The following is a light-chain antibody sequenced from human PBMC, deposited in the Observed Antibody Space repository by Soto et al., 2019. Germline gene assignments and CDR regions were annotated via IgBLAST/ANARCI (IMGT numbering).Light chain of an antibody. CDR2: EVS. J-gene: IGLJ1*01. V-gene: IGLV2-14*01. Sequence: QSALTQPASVSGSPGQSITISCTGTSSDVGGYNYVSWYQQHPGKAPKLMIYEVSNRPSGFSNRFSGSKSGNTASLTISGLQAEDEADYYCSSYTSSSIDYVFGTGTKPTVL. CDR3: SSYTSSSIDYV. CDR1: SSDVGGYNY.